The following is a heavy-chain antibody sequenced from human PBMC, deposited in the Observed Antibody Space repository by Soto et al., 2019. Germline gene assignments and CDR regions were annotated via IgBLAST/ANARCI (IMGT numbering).Heavy chain of an antibody. Sequence: SCKASGFTFSSYVMSWVRQAPGKGLEWVSAISGSGGSTYYADSVKGRFSVSRDNSKNTLFLQMSSLRAEDTAIYYCARMGYSSAWWRIMNYWGQGTLVTVPQ. CDR2: ISGSGGST. V-gene: IGHV3-23*01. J-gene: IGHJ4*02. CDR1: GFTFSSYV. CDR3: ARMGYSSAWWRIMNY. D-gene: IGHD6-19*01.